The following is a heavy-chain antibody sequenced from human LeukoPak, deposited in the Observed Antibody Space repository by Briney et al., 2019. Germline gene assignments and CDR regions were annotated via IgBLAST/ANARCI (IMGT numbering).Heavy chain of an antibody. V-gene: IGHV1-2*02. CDR3: AKTARRGGQNWLDP. CDR2: INPNSGAT. Sequence: GASVKVSCKASGDTFTDYYIHWVRQAPGPGLEWVGWINPNSGATNYAQKFHGRVTMASDTSIRTAYMDLNRVGPDDTAVYYCAKTARRGGQNWLDPWGQGTLVTVSS. D-gene: IGHD3-16*01. CDR1: GDTFTDYY. J-gene: IGHJ5*02.